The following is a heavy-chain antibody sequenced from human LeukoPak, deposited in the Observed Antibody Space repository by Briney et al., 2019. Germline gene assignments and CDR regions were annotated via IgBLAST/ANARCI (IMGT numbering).Heavy chain of an antibody. CDR1: GFTFGDYA. Sequence: GGSLRLSCTASGFTFGDYAMSWVRQAPGKGLEWVGFIRSKAYGGTTEYAASVKGRFTISRDDSKSIAYPQMNSLKTEDTAVYYCTRRGGYSYYDYWGQGTLVTVSS. CDR2: IRSKAYGGTT. D-gene: IGHD5-24*01. J-gene: IGHJ4*02. CDR3: TRRGGYSYYDY. V-gene: IGHV3-49*04.